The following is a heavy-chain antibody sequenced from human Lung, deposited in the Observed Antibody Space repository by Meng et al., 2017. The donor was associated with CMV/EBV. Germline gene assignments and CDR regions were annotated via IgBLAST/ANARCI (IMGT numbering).Heavy chain of an antibody. Sequence: GQCQESGPGLVKPSQTLSLTCTVSGGSISSRSFYWNWIRQPAGKGLEWIGRLYATGSTNYNPSLESRATISVDTSKNQFSLRLDSVTAADTAVYYCARGPYSTGWCDFWGQGSLVTVSS. V-gene: IGHV4-61*02. D-gene: IGHD6-19*01. CDR2: LYATGST. CDR1: GGSISSRSFY. CDR3: ARGPYSTGWCDF. J-gene: IGHJ4*02.